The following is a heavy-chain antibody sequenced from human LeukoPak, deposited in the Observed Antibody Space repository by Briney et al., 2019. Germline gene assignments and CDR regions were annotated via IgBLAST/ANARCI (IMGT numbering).Heavy chain of an antibody. CDR1: GFTFSDYY. V-gene: IGHV3-11*06. CDR3: ARATRETPQGDAFDI. D-gene: IGHD2-2*01. CDR2: ISSSSYT. Sequence: GGSLRLPCAASGFTFSDYYMSWIRQAPGKGLEWVSYISSSSYTNYADSVKGRFTISRDNAKNSLYLQMNSLRAEDTAVYYCARATRETPQGDAFDIWGQGTMVTVSS. J-gene: IGHJ3*02.